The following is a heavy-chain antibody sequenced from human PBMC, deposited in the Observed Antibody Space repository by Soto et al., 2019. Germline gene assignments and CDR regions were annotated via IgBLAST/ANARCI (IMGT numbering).Heavy chain of an antibody. D-gene: IGHD3-16*01. J-gene: IGHJ6*03. V-gene: IGHV3-7*01. CDR3: AYAVGYYYYYMDV. CDR1: GFTFSSYW. CDR2: IKQDGSEK. Sequence: GGSLRLSCAASGFTFSSYWMSWVRQAPGKGLEWVANIKQDGSEKYYVDSVKGRFTISRDNAKNSLYPQMNSLRAEDTAVYYCAYAVGYYYYYMDVWGKGTTVTVSS.